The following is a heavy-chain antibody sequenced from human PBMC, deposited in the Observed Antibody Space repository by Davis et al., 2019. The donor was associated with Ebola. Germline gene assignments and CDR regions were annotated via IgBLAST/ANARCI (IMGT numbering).Heavy chain of an antibody. Sequence: PGGSLRLSCAASGFTVSSNYMSWVRQAPGKGLEWVSVIYSGGSTYYADSVKGRFTISRDNSKNTLYLQMNSLRAEDTAVYYCAREGVVVPAAIPEWGWFDPWGQGTLVTVSS. D-gene: IGHD2-2*02. CDR1: GFTVSSNY. V-gene: IGHV3-66*01. CDR2: IYSGGST. J-gene: IGHJ5*02. CDR3: AREGVVVPAAIPEWGWFDP.